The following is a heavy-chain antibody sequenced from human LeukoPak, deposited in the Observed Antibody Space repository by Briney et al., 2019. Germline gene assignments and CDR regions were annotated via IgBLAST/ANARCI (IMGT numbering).Heavy chain of an antibody. V-gene: IGHV3-21*01. CDR3: ARDLSALTYYDFWSGYYPFDY. CDR1: GFTFSSYA. D-gene: IGHD3-3*01. CDR2: ISSSSNYI. J-gene: IGHJ4*02. Sequence: PGRSLRLSCAASGFTFSSYAMHWVRQAPGKGLEWVSSISSSSNYIYYADSMKGRFSLSRDNAKNSLYLQMNNLRAEDTAVYYCARDLSALTYYDFWSGYYPFDYWGQGTLVTVSS.